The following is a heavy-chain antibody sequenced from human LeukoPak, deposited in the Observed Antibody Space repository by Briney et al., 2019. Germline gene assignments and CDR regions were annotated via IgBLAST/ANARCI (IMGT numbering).Heavy chain of an antibody. V-gene: IGHV4-39*01. J-gene: IGHJ6*02. CDR1: GGSLTSSNNY. Sequence: PSETLSLTCTVSGGSLTSSNNYWGWTRQPPGKGLEWFGSISYIGATAYNPSLRSRVTISVDTSKNQFSLKLNSVTSADTAVYYCARGLQGPDVWGQGTTVTVSS. CDR3: ARGLQGPDV. CDR2: ISYIGAT.